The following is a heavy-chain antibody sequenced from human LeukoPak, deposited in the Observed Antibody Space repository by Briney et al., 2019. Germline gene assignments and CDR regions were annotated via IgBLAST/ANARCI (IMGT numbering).Heavy chain of an antibody. D-gene: IGHD3-22*01. V-gene: IGHV4-4*07. CDR3: ARDRYYYDSSGYYRLDY. CDR1: GGSIRSYC. Sequence: PSETLSLTCTVSGGSIRSYCSWIRPPARGGLEWIGRIYGSGSTDYNPSLKSRVTMSIDTSKNQFSLNLISVTAADTAVYYCARDRYYYDSSGYYRLDYWGQGTLVTVSS. J-gene: IGHJ4*02. CDR2: IYGSGST.